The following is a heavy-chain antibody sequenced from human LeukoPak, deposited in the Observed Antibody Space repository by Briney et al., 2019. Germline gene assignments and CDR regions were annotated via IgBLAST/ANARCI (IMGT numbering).Heavy chain of an antibody. D-gene: IGHD2-15*01. CDR1: GYTFTSYY. V-gene: IGHV1-46*01. CDR3: ARGLDSCYSRYYYYYMDV. J-gene: IGHJ6*03. Sequence: ASVKVSCKASGYTFTSYYMHWVRQAPGQGLEWMGIINPSSGSTSYAQKFQGRVTMTRDMSTSTVYMELSSLRSEDTAVYYCARGLDSCYSRYYYYYMDVWGKGTTVTVSS. CDR2: INPSSGST.